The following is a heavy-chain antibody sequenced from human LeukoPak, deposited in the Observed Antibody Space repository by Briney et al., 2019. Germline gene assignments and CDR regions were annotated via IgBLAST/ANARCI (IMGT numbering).Heavy chain of an antibody. CDR2: INPNSGGT. Sequence: ASVKVSCKASGYTFTGYYMHWVRQAPGQGREWMGRINPNSGGTNYAQKFQGRVTMTRDTSISTAYMELSRLRSDDTAVYYCAPAEVSGWLYYFDYWGQGTPVTVSS. J-gene: IGHJ4*02. CDR3: APAEVSGWLYYFDY. CDR1: GYTFTGYY. V-gene: IGHV1-2*06. D-gene: IGHD6-19*01.